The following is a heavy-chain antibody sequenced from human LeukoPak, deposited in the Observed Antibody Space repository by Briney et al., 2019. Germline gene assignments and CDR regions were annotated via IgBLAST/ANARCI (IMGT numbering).Heavy chain of an antibody. Sequence: SETLSLTCTVSGGSISSYYWSWIRQPPGKGLEWLGYIYYSGSTNYNPSLKSRVTISVDTSKNQFSLKLSSVTAADTAVYYCARLGAYSSSWYLKGYFDYWGQGTLVTVSS. CDR3: ARLGAYSSSWYLKGYFDY. CDR2: IYYSGST. D-gene: IGHD6-13*01. J-gene: IGHJ4*02. V-gene: IGHV4-59*08. CDR1: GGSISSYY.